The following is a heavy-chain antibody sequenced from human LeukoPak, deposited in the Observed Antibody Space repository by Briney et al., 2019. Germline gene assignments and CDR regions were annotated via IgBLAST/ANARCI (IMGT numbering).Heavy chain of an antibody. CDR3: ARDKRLLRLGELSLYDGFDI. CDR1: GFTFSSYE. V-gene: IGHV3-48*03. D-gene: IGHD3-16*02. J-gene: IGHJ3*02. CDR2: ISSSGSTI. Sequence: GGSLRLSCAASGFTFSSYEMNWVRQAPGKGLEWVSYISSSGSTIYYADSVKGRFTISRDNAKNSLYLQMNSLRAEDTAVYYCARDKRLLRLGELSLYDGFDIWGQGTMVTVSS.